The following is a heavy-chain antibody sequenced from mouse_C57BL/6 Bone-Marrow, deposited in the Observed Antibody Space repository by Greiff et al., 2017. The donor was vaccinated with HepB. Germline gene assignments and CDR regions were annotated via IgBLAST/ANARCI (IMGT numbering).Heavy chain of an antibody. CDR3: ARTDYGSSPAY. Sequence: VQLQQPGAELVKPGASVKLSCKASGYTFTSYWMHWVKQRPGQGLEWIGMIHPNSGSTNYNEKFKSKATLTVDKSSSTAYMQLSSLTSEDSAVYYCARTDYGSSPAYWGQGTLVTVSA. V-gene: IGHV1-64*01. CDR1: GYTFTSYW. D-gene: IGHD1-1*01. J-gene: IGHJ3*01. CDR2: IHPNSGST.